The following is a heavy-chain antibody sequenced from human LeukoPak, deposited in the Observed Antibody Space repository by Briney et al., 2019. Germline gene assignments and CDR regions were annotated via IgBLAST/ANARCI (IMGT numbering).Heavy chain of an antibody. V-gene: IGHV3-11*06. J-gene: IGHJ4*02. Sequence: PGESLRLSCAASGFTFSDYYMNWIRQAPGKGLEWVSYISSISSSTNYADSVKGRFTISRDNAKNSLYLQMNSLRAEDTAVYYCVRAGTRSSTPLLFEYWGQGTLVTVSP. CDR1: GFTFSDYY. CDR2: ISSISSST. CDR3: VRAGTRSSTPLLFEY. D-gene: IGHD5/OR15-5a*01.